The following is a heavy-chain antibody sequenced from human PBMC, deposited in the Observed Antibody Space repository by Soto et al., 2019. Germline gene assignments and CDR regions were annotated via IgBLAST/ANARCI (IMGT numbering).Heavy chain of an antibody. CDR2: ISASGATT. Sequence: EVQLLESGGGLVQPGGSLRLSCAASGFTFSTYAISWIRQAPGKGLQWVSIISASGATTYYADSVKGRFTISRDNAKNTLYLQMNSLRAEDMAVYYCWRGGRLESSGPSDYWGQGTLVTVSS. CDR1: GFTFSTYA. CDR3: WRGGRLESSGPSDY. J-gene: IGHJ4*02. V-gene: IGHV3-23*01. D-gene: IGHD3-22*01.